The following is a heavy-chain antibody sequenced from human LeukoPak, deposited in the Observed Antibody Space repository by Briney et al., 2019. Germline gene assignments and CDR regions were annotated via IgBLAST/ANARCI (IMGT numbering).Heavy chain of an antibody. CDR2: IKEDGSEK. D-gene: IGHD2-2*01. CDR1: GFTFSHYW. V-gene: IGHV3-7*01. J-gene: IGHJ4*02. Sequence: GGSLRLSCAASGFTFSHYWMSWVRQAPGKGLEWVANIKEDGSEKNYVDSVKGRFTISRDNAENTLYLQMNSLRDEDTAVYYCAREGGYCSSSTSCQTDFDSWGQGTLVTVSS. CDR3: AREGGYCSSSTSCQTDFDS.